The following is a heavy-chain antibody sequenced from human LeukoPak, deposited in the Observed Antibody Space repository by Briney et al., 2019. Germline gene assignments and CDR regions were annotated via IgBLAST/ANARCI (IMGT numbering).Heavy chain of an antibody. V-gene: IGHV4-59*05. D-gene: IGHD1-26*01. CDR3: ARQVRRGGRHYVEGAWFDY. CDR2: TYNSGST. J-gene: IGHJ4*02. CDR1: GGSISSYY. Sequence: SETLSLTCTVSGGSISSYYWSWIRQPPGKGLEWIGSTYNSGSTYYNPSLKSRVTISVDTSKNQFSLKLSSVTAADTAVYYCARQVRRGGRHYVEGAWFDYWGQGTLVTVSS.